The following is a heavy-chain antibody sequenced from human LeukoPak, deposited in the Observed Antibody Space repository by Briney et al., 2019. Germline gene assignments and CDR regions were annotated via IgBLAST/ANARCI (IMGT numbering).Heavy chain of an antibody. CDR1: GFPFSSYS. J-gene: IGHJ4*02. Sequence: GGSLRLSCAAPGFPFSSYSMNLVRQAPGKGLEKVSYISSTTTTIYYADSVKGRFTISRDNAKSSLYLQMNSLTDEDTAVYYCARSWREFYFEYWGQGNLVTVSS. CDR3: ARSWREFYFEY. CDR2: ISSTTTTI. D-gene: IGHD3-3*01. V-gene: IGHV3-48*02.